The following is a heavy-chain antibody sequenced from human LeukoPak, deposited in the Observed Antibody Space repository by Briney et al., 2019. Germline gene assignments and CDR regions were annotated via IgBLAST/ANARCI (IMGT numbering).Heavy chain of an antibody. CDR2: IYYSGGT. V-gene: IGHV4-30-4*01. J-gene: IGHJ4*02. CDR1: GGSISSGDYY. D-gene: IGHD3-16*01. CDR3: AREGRVSYAY. Sequence: PSETLSPTCTVSGGSISSGDYYWSWIRQPPGKGLEWIGYIYYSGGTYYNPSLKSRVTISVDTSKNQFSLKLSSVTAADTAVYYCAREGRVSYAYWGQGTLVTVSS.